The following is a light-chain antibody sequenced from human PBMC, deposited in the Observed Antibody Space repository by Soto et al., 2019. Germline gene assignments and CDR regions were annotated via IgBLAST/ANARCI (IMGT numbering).Light chain of an antibody. CDR1: SSDVGGYNY. Sequence: QSALTQPASVSGSPGQSITISCTGTSSDVGGYNYVSWYQQHPGKAPKLMIYDVSNRPSGVSNRFSGSKSGNTASLTISGLQAEDEADYYCSSYTSSSTFPPVVFGGGTKVTVL. CDR2: DVS. CDR3: SSYTSSSTFPPVV. J-gene: IGLJ2*01. V-gene: IGLV2-14*01.